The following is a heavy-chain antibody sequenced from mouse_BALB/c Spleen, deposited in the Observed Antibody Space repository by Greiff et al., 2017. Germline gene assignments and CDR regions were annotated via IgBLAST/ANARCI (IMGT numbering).Heavy chain of an antibody. CDR1: GFTFTDYY. V-gene: IGHV7-3*02. Sequence: EVMLVESGGGLVQPGGSLRLSCATSGFTFTDYYMSWVRQPPGKALEWLGFIRNKANGYTTEYSASVKGRFTISRDNSQSILYLQMNTLRAEDSATYYCARDMRFDYWGQGTTLTVSS. J-gene: IGHJ2*01. CDR2: IRNKANGYTT. CDR3: ARDMRFDY.